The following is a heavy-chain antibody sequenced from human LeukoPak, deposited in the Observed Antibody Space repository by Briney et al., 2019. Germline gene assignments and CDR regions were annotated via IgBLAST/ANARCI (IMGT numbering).Heavy chain of an antibody. D-gene: IGHD2-2*01. V-gene: IGHV4-39*07. Sequence: PSETLSLTCTVSGDSISGSRYHWGWIRQPPGTGLEWIGSISYSGSTYYNPYLKTRVTISVDTSRSQISLKLTSITAADTAVYYCARDPAIKPADSYYYFYFMDVWGKGTTVSVS. CDR3: ARDPAIKPADSYYYFYFMDV. CDR2: ISYSGST. CDR1: GDSISGSRYH. J-gene: IGHJ6*03.